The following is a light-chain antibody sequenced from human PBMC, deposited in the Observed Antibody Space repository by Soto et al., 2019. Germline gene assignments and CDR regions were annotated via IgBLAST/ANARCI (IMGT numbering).Light chain of an antibody. Sequence: EIVMTQSPGTLSLSPGERATLSCRASQSVGSFLAWYQQKPGQAPRLLIYDTSIRATGIPARFSGSGSGTDFTLTISSLEPEDFAVYYCQQRNSWPPTFTFGQGTKVDI. CDR3: QQRNSWPPTFT. V-gene: IGKV3-11*01. J-gene: IGKJ1*01. CDR2: DTS. CDR1: QSVGSF.